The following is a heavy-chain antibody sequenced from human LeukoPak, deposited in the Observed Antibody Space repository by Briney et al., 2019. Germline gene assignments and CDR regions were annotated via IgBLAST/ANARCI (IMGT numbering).Heavy chain of an antibody. J-gene: IGHJ4*02. Sequence: GGSLRLSGAASGFTCSGSPILWVRQAPGKGLEWVGRIRGKADNYATAYAASVQGRCTISRDDSQNTAYLQLNSLKTEDTAVYYCTQNNYWGQGALVTVSS. V-gene: IGHV3-73*01. CDR1: GFTCSGSP. CDR3: TQNNY. CDR2: IRGKADNYAT.